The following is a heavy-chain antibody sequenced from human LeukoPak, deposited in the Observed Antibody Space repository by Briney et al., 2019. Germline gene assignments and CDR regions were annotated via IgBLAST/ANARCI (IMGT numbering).Heavy chain of an antibody. CDR1: GGSISSSSYY. Sequence: PSETLSLTCTVSGGSISSSSYYWGWIRQPPGKGLEWIGSIYYSGSTYYNPSLKSRVTISVDTSKNQFSLKLSSVTAADTAVYYCARGGWDWYFDYWGQGTLVTVSS. CDR2: IYYSGST. D-gene: IGHD2-21*02. J-gene: IGHJ4*02. CDR3: ARGGWDWYFDY. V-gene: IGHV4-39*01.